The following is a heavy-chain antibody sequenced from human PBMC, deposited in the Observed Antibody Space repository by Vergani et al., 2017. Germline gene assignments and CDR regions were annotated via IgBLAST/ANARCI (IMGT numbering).Heavy chain of an antibody. V-gene: IGHV3-48*01. CDR1: GFTFSAYS. D-gene: IGHD4-11*01. CDR3: MRDPDYSTFDS. J-gene: IGHJ4*02. Sequence: DVRLVESGGGVVQPGGFLRLSCAASGFTFSAYSMNWVRQTPGKGLEWISYIGVSDNSIYYADSVMGRFAISRDNARNLLFLQMNSLRADDSALYFCMRDPDYSTFDSWGQGTLVTVS. CDR2: IGVSDNSI.